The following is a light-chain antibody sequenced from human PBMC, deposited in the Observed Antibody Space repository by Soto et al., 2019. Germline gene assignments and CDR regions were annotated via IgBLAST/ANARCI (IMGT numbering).Light chain of an antibody. CDR2: DAS. CDR3: QQRSSWPLT. V-gene: IGKV3-11*01. Sequence: EIVLTQSPATLSLSPGERATLSCRASQSISSHLAWYQQKPGQAPRLLMYDASNRATDIPARFSGSGSGTDFTLTISSLETEDFAVYYCQQRSSWPLTFGGGTKVEIK. CDR1: QSISSH. J-gene: IGKJ4*01.